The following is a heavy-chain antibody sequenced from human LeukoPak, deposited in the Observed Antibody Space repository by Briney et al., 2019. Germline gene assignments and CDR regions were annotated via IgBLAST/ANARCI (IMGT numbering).Heavy chain of an antibody. V-gene: IGHV3-30*18. CDR2: ISYDGSNK. CDR1: GFTFSSYG. Sequence: GGSLRLSCAASGFTFSSYGMHWVRQAPGKGLEWVAVISYDGSNKYYADSVKGRFTISRDNSKNTLYLQMNSLRAEDTAVYYCAKLLYWGSDRFFDYWGQGTLVTVSS. J-gene: IGHJ4*02. CDR3: AKLLYWGSDRFFDY. D-gene: IGHD7-27*01.